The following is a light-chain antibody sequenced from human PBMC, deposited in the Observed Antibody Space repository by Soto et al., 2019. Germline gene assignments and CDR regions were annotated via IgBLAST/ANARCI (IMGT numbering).Light chain of an antibody. CDR2: EGG. Sequence: QSALTQPASVSGSPGQSITISCTGTSSDVGSYNLVSWYQQHPGKAPKVIIFEGGKRPSGVSDRFSGSESGNTATLTISGLQAEDEADYYCCSYAGSNTCLVLFGGGTKLTVL. V-gene: IGLV2-23*01. J-gene: IGLJ2*01. CDR3: CSYAGSNTCLVL. CDR1: SSDVGSYNL.